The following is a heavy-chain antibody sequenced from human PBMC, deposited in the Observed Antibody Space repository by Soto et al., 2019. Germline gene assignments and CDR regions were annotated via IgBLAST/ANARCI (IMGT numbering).Heavy chain of an antibody. J-gene: IGHJ5*02. D-gene: IGHD6-6*01. CDR1: GGTFSSYA. V-gene: IGHV1-69*05. CDR2: IIPIFGTA. Sequence: QVQLVQSGAEVKKPGSSVKVSCKASGGTFSSYAISWVRQAPGQGLEWMGGIIPIFGTANHAQKFQGRVTITPDEPTSTAYMELSSLTSEDTAVYYCASQGSSSSAQYNSFDPLRQGTLVTLPS. CDR3: ASQGSSSSAQYNSFDP.